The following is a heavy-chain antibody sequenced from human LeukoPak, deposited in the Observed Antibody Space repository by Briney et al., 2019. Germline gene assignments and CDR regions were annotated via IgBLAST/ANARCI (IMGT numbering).Heavy chain of an antibody. D-gene: IGHD2-2*01. V-gene: IGHV3-53*01. CDR3: ARVESTDWYFDL. CDR2: IYSGGST. CDR1: GFTVSGNY. Sequence: PGGSLRLSCAPSGFTVSGNYMSWVRRAPGKGLEWVSVIYSGGSTYYADSVKGRFTISRDTSKNTLYLQMNSLRAEDTAVYYCARVESTDWYFDLWGRGTLVTVSS. J-gene: IGHJ2*01.